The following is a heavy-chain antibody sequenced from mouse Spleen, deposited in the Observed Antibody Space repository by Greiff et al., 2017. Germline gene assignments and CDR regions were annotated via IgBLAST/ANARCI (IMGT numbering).Heavy chain of an antibody. J-gene: IGHJ3*01. D-gene: IGHD2-10*01. CDR2: INPSNGGT. CDR1: GYTFTSYY. CDR3: TSLLFFAY. V-gene: IGHV1S81*02. Sequence: VQLQQSGAELVKPGASVKLSCKASGYTFTSYYMYWVKQRPGQGLEWIGEINPSNGGTNFNEKFKSKATLTVDKSSSTAYMQLSSLTSEDSAVYYCTSLLFFAYWGQGTLVTVSA.